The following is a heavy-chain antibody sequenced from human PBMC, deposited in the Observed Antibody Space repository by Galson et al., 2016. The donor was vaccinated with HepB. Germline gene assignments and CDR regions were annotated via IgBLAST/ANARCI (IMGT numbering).Heavy chain of an antibody. V-gene: IGHV3-23*01. CDR2: MSGSYTSA. CDR1: GFTFSHYA. D-gene: IGHD2-15*01. Sequence: SLRLSCAASGFTFSHYAMNWVRQAPGKGLEWVSAMSGSYTSAYYADSVKGRFTISRDNSQNTLYLQMDSLRVEDTAVYYCAKAAHCSGASCSRPQYYYGMDVWGQGTTVTVSS. J-gene: IGHJ6*02. CDR3: AKAAHCSGASCSRPQYYYGMDV.